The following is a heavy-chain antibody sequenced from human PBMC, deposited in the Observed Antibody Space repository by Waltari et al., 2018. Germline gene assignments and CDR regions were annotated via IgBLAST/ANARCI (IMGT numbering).Heavy chain of an antibody. D-gene: IGHD6-6*01. V-gene: IGHV3-21*01. Sequence: EVQLVESGGGLVEPGGSLRLSCAASGFTFSGHSLNWVRQAPGKGLEWVSSISRSSTHIYYADSVKGRFTISRDNAKNSLYLQMNSLRAEDTAVYYCARLDSSSSGEYYFDYWGQGTLVTVSS. CDR1: GFTFSGHS. J-gene: IGHJ4*02. CDR3: ARLDSSSSGEYYFDY. CDR2: ISRSSTHI.